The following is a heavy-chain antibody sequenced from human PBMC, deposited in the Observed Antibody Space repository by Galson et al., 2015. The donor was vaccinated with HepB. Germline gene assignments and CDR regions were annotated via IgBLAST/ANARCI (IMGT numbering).Heavy chain of an antibody. D-gene: IGHD3-16*01. V-gene: IGHV3-11*06. Sequence: SLRLSCAASGFTFSDYYMSWIRQAPGKGLEWVSYISSSSSYTNYADSVKGRFTISRDNAKNSMYLQMNSLRGEDTAVYYCARDRLGDYSMDVWGQGTTVTVSS. CDR3: ARDRLGDYSMDV. J-gene: IGHJ6*02. CDR1: GFTFSDYY. CDR2: ISSSSSYT.